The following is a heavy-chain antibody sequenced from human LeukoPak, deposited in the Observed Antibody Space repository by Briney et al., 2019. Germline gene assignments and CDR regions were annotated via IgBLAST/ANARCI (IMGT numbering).Heavy chain of an antibody. CDR3: ASQVGARGFDP. Sequence: ASVKVSCKASGYTFTSYYMHWVRQAPGQGLEWMGIINPSGGSTSYAQKFQGRVTMTTDTSTSTAYMELRSLRSDDTAVYYCASQVGARGFDPWGQGTLVTVSS. CDR2: INPSGGST. CDR1: GYTFTSYY. J-gene: IGHJ5*02. D-gene: IGHD1-26*01. V-gene: IGHV1-46*01.